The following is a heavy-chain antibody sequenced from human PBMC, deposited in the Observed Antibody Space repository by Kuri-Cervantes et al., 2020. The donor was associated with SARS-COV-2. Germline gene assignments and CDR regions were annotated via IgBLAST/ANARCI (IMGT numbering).Heavy chain of an antibody. CDR2: SNAGNGNT. CDR3: AAHHPRGYSYDWFDP. D-gene: IGHD5-18*01. Sequence: ASVKVSCKASGYTFTSYAMHWVRQAPGQRLEWMGWSNAGNGNTKYSQEFQGRVTITRDTSASTAYMELSSLRSEDTAVYYCAAHHPRGYSYDWFDPWGQGTLVTVSS. J-gene: IGHJ5*02. V-gene: IGHV1-3*02. CDR1: GYTFTSYA.